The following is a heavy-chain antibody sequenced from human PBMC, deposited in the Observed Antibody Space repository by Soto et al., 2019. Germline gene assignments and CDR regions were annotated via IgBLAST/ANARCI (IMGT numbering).Heavy chain of an antibody. CDR3: AKGIAVAGSGHA. J-gene: IGHJ5*02. V-gene: IGHV3-30*18. CDR1: GFTFSSYG. Sequence: GGSLSLSCAASGFTFSSYGMHWVRQAPGKGLEWVAVISYDGSNKYYADSVKGRFTISRDNSKNTLYLQMNSLRAEDTAVYYCAKGIAVAGSGHAWGQGTLVTVSS. D-gene: IGHD6-19*01. CDR2: ISYDGSNK.